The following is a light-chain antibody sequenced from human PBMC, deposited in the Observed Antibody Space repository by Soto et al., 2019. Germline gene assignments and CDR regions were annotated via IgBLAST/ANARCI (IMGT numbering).Light chain of an antibody. CDR1: SSDVGNYKY. CDR2: EVS. J-gene: IGLJ1*01. CDR3: FSYASSGTYV. V-gene: IGLV2-14*01. Sequence: LTQPPSASGTPGPSVSISCSGGSSDVGNYKYVSWYQQHPGKAPKLMIYEVSNRPSGVSNRFSGSKSGNTASLTISGLQAEDETDYYFFSYASSGTYVFGTGTNVTVL.